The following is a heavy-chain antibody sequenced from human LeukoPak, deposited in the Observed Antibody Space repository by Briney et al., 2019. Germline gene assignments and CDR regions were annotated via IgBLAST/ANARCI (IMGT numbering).Heavy chain of an antibody. CDR1: GFRFSSYG. J-gene: IGHJ6*02. V-gene: IGHV3-30*03. CDR2: ISYDGSNK. Sequence: GGSLRLSCAASGFRFSSYGMHWVRQAPGKGLEWVAVISYDGSNKYYADSVKGRFTISRDNSKNTLFLQMNSLRAEDTAVYYCARDPGPSNPYYYYVMDVWGQGTTVTVSS. CDR3: ARDPGPSNPYYYYVMDV. D-gene: IGHD1-14*01.